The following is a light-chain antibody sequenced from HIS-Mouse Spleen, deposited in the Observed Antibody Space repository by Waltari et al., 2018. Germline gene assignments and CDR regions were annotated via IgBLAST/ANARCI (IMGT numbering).Light chain of an antibody. CDR2: EGS. J-gene: IGLJ3*02. V-gene: IGLV2-23*01. Sequence: QSALTQPASVSGSPGQSITISCTGTSSDVGSYTLVSWYQQHPGKAPKVMIYEGSKRPSGVSNRFSGSKSGNTASLTISGLQAEDEADYYCCSYAGSSTWVFGGGTKLTVL. CDR1: SSDVGSYTL. CDR3: CSYAGSSTWV.